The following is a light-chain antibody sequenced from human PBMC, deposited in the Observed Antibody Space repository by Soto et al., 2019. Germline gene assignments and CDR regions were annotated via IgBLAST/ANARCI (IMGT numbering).Light chain of an antibody. Sequence: QSVLTQPASVSGSPGQSITISCTGTSSDVGSHKLVSWYQQYPGKAPKLIIFEASKRPSGVPNRVSGSKSGSTASLTLSGIQAEDDAEYYFCSNATGSTYVFGTGTKLTVL. CDR3: CSNATGSTYV. CDR1: SSDVGSHKL. V-gene: IGLV2-23*01. J-gene: IGLJ1*01. CDR2: EAS.